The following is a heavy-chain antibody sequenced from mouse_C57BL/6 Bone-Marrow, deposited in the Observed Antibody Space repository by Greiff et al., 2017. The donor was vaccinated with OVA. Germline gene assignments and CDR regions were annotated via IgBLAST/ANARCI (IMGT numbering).Heavy chain of an antibody. CDR1: GYTFTDYT. Sequence: VQLQQSDAELVKPGASVKISCKVSGYTFTDYTIHWMKQRPEQGLEWIGDIYPRDGSTKYNEKFKGKATLTADKSSSTAYMQLNSLTSEDSAVYFCARSYYYYGSSYGYFDVWGTGTAVTVSS. J-gene: IGHJ1*03. CDR2: IYPRDGST. V-gene: IGHV1-78*01. CDR3: ARSYYYYGSSYGYFDV. D-gene: IGHD1-1*01.